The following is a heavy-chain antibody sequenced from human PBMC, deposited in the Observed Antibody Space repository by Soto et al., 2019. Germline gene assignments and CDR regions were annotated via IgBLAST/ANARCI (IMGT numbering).Heavy chain of an antibody. CDR2: MHHSGSS. J-gene: IGHJ4*02. CDR3: GRANSSGSPIDS. V-gene: IGHV4-4*02. D-gene: IGHD6-19*01. CDR1: GGSVNSPNW. Sequence: QVQLQQSGPGLVEPSGTLSLTCAVSGGSVNSPNWWKWVRQPPETGLEWIGEMHHSGSSNYNPSLKTRLTISVDKSNNELSMNLNSVTAADTAIYYCGRANSSGSPIDSWGQGILVTVSS.